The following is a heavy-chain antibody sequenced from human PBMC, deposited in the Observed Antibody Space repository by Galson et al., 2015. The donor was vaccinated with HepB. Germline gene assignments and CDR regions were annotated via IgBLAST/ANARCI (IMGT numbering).Heavy chain of an antibody. V-gene: IGHV3-30*18. D-gene: IGHD3-3*01. CDR1: GFTFSSYG. CDR3: AKDLHAFWSGYCFDY. J-gene: IGHJ4*02. CDR2: ISYDGSNK. Sequence: SLRLSCAASGFTFSSYGMHWVRQAPGKGLEWVAVISYDGSNKYYADSVKGRFTISRDNSKNTLYLQMNSLRAEDTAVYCCAKDLHAFWSGYCFDYWGQGTLVTVSS.